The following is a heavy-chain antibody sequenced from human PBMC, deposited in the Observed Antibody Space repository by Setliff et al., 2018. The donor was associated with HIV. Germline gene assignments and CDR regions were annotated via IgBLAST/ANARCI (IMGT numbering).Heavy chain of an antibody. CDR1: GGSISNPNYH. CDR3: ARAGFGELFPEVLDY. Sequence: KTSETLSLTCTVSGGSISNPNYHWSWIRQPAGKGLEWIGRLYPTGTTNYNPSLKSRVSISVDTSKNQFSLRLSSVTATDTAVYYCARAGFGELFPEVLDYWGQGALVTVSS. D-gene: IGHD3-10*01. V-gene: IGHV4-61*02. CDR2: LYPTGTT. J-gene: IGHJ4*02.